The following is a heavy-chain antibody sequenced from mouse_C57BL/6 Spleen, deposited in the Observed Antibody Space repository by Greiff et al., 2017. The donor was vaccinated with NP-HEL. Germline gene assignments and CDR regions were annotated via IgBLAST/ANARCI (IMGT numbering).Heavy chain of an antibody. J-gene: IGHJ2*01. CDR1: GYAFSSSW. CDR2: IYPGDGDT. CDR3: ARWDYGNSPFDY. D-gene: IGHD1-1*01. Sequence: QVQLQQSGPELVKPGASVKISCKASGYAFSSSWMNWVKQRPGKGLEWIGRIYPGDGDTNYNGKFKGKATLTADKSSSTAYMQLSSLTSEDSAVYFCARWDYGNSPFDYWGQGTTLTVSA. V-gene: IGHV1-82*01.